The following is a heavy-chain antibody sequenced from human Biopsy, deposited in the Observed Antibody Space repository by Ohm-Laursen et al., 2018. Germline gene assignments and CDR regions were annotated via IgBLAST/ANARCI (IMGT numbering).Heavy chain of an antibody. J-gene: IGHJ4*02. CDR1: GYSFTSYG. V-gene: IGHV1-18*01. CDR3: ARVTLPLYLDY. Sequence: ESSVKVSCKASGYSFTSYGISWVRQAPGEGLEWMGRISGYNGNTNYAQKFQGRVTMTADTSTGTVYMEVRGLRSDDTAVYYCARVTLPLYLDYWGQGTRVSVSS. CDR2: ISGYNGNT. D-gene: IGHD5/OR15-5a*01.